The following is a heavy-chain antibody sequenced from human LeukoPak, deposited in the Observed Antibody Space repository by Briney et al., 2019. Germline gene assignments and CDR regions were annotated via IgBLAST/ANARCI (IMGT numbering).Heavy chain of an antibody. D-gene: IGHD2-15*01. J-gene: IGHJ4*02. CDR3: TRDSYCSGGRCYSRVGY. CDR2: IDTNTGNP. Sequence: ASVKVSCKASGYTFTNYPMNWVRQAPGQGLEWMGWIDTNTGNPTYAQGFTGRFVFSLDTPVTTTYLQISSLKAKDTAVYYCTRDSYCSGGRCYSRVGYWGQGTLVTVSS. V-gene: IGHV7-4-1*02. CDR1: GYTFTNYP.